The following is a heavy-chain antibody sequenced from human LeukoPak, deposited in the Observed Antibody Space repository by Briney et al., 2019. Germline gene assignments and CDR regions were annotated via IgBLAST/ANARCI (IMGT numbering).Heavy chain of an antibody. CDR1: GGSISSYY. Sequence: SETLSLTCTVFGGSISSYYWSWIRQPPGKGLEWIGYIYYSGSTNYNPSLKSRVTISVDTSKNQFSLKLSSVTAADTAVYYCARHPDRVVAYFDYWGQGTLVTVSS. CDR3: ARHPDRVVAYFDY. CDR2: IYYSGST. J-gene: IGHJ4*02. D-gene: IGHD2-15*01. V-gene: IGHV4-59*08.